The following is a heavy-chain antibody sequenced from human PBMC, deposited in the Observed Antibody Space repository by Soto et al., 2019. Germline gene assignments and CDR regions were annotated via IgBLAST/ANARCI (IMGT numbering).Heavy chain of an antibody. V-gene: IGHV4-30-2*01. J-gene: IGHJ6*02. Sequence: SELLCLTCAVSGGSISSGGYSWSWIRQPPGKGLEWIGYIYHSGSTYYNPSLKSRVTISVDRSKNQFSLKLSSVTAADTAVYYCARVPDVWGQGTTVTVS. CDR1: GGSISSGGYS. CDR2: IYHSGST. CDR3: ARVPDV.